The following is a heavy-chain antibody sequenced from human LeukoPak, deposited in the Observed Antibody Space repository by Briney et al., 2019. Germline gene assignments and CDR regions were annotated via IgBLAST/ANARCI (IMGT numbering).Heavy chain of an antibody. J-gene: IGHJ5*02. Sequence: KPSQTLSLTCTVSGGSISSGGYYWSWIRQPPGKGLEWIGYIYYSGSTYYNPTLKSRVTISVDTSKNQFSLKLSSVTAADTAVYYCAGGEVIIRGGYNWFDPWGQGTLVTVSS. CDR2: IYYSGST. V-gene: IGHV4-30-4*08. CDR1: GGSISSGGYY. D-gene: IGHD3-3*01. CDR3: AGGEVIIRGGYNWFDP.